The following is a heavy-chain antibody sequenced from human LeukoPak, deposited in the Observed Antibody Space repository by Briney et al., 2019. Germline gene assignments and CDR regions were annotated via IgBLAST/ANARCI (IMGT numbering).Heavy chain of an antibody. V-gene: IGHV3-53*01. CDR2: IYSGGST. D-gene: IGHD6-13*01. CDR3: ARGPYSSSWYTAEVAYFDY. Sequence: GGSLRLSCAASGFTVSSNYMSWVRQAPGKGLEWVSVIYSGGSTYYADSVKGRFTISRDNSKNTLYLRMNSLRAEDTAVYYCARGPYSSSWYTAEVAYFDYWGQGTLVTVSS. CDR1: GFTVSSNY. J-gene: IGHJ4*02.